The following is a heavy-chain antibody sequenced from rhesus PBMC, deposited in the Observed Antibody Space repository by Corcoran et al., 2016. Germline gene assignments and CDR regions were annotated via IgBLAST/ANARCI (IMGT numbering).Heavy chain of an antibody. D-gene: IGHD2-39*01. J-gene: IGHJ4*01. CDR3: ARDSRCSRGVCIDY. CDR2: IRGKAKGETP. Sequence: EVRLMESGGGLVQPGGSLRLSCAASGFTFSDYYMTWVRQAPGKGPEGGGVIRGKAKGETPEYAASVKGRFTISRDGSKSIVSLQMNSLKTEDTAVYYCARDSRCSRGVCIDYWGQGVLVTVSS. V-gene: IGHV3-116*02. CDR1: GFTFSDYY.